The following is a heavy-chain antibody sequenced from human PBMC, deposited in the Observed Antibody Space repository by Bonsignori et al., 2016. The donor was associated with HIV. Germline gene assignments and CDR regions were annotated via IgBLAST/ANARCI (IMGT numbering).Heavy chain of an antibody. Sequence: QVQLQESGPRLVKPSGTLSLTCAVSGGSISSTNWWSWVRQPPREGGWSGIGEIYHSGSTHYNPSLKSRFTISVDKSKNQFSLKLTSVTAADTAVYYCATYSNYYGDYDRNAFDIWGRGTMVTVSS. CDR3: ATYSNYYGDYDRNAFDI. CDR2: IYHSGST. D-gene: IGHD4-17*01. V-gene: IGHV4-4*02. CDR1: GGSISSTNW. J-gene: IGHJ3*02.